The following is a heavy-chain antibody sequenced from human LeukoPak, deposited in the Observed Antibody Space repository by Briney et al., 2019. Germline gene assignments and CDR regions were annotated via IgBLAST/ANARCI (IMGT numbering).Heavy chain of an antibody. CDR2: ISDSGST. J-gene: IGHJ4*02. V-gene: IGHV4-61*08. CDR3: ATRPGGADRFYPYFDY. D-gene: IGHD1-26*01. Sequence: SETLSLTCGVSGASVSSGAYYWSWIRQPPGKGLDWIGYISDSGSTNYNLSLRSRVIMSVDTSKNQFSLRLSSVTAADTAVYYCATRPGGADRFYPYFDYWGQGALVTVSS. CDR1: GASVSSGAYY.